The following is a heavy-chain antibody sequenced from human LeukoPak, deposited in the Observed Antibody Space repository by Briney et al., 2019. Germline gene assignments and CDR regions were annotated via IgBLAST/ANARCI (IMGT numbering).Heavy chain of an antibody. CDR1: GFTFRSHW. CDR2: IKQDGSEK. CDR3: ARDQVGLSDAFDI. Sequence: PGGSLRLSCAASGFTFRSHWMSWVRQAPGKGLEWVANIKQDGSEKYYVDFVKGRFTISRDNAKNSLYLQMNSLRAEDTAVYYCARDQVGLSDAFDIWGQGTVVTVSS. D-gene: IGHD1-26*01. V-gene: IGHV3-7*01. J-gene: IGHJ3*02.